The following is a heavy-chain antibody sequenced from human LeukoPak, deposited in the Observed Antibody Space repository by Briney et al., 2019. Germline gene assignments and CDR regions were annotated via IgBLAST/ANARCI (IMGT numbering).Heavy chain of an antibody. CDR2: IKEDGSEN. V-gene: IGHV3-7*03. CDR1: GFTFSNYW. CDR3: ARTIRGY. J-gene: IGHJ4*02. D-gene: IGHD3-10*01. Sequence: PGGSLRLSCAASGFTFSNYWMSWVRKAQGKGLEGVANIKEDGSENHYVDSVKGRFTISRDNAKNSLYLQMNSLRVEDTAVYYCARTIRGYWGQGTLVTVSS.